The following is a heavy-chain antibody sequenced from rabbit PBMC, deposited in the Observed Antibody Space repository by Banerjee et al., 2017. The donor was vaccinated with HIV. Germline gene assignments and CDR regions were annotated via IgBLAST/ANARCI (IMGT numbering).Heavy chain of an antibody. CDR2: ITYGGSA. D-gene: IGHD1-1*01. V-gene: IGHV1S45*01. Sequence: QEQLVESGGGLVQPGGSLTLTCTASGFSFSNKYVMCWVRQAPGKGLEWIGYITYGGSAYYASWVKGRFTISRDNAQTTVTLQMTGLTAADTATYFCARGDTGSRHSPFNLWGQGTLVTVS. CDR3: ARGDTGSRHSPFNL. CDR1: GFSFSNKYV. J-gene: IGHJ4*01.